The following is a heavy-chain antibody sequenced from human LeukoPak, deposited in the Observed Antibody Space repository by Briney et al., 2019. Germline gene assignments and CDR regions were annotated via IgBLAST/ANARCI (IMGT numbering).Heavy chain of an antibody. D-gene: IGHD2-2*01. CDR2: IQYDGSSI. CDR1: GFTFSSYG. Sequence: GGSLRLSCAASGFTFSSYGMHWVRQAPGKGLEWVAFIQYDGSSIYYADSVKGRFTISRDNSKNTLYLQMNSLRPEDTALYYCAKDLYCSCTTCFLYWGQGTLVTVSS. J-gene: IGHJ4*02. V-gene: IGHV3-30*02. CDR3: AKDLYCSCTTCFLY.